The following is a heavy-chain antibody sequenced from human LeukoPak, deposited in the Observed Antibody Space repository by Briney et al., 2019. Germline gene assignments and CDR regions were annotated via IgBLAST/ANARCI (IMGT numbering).Heavy chain of an antibody. D-gene: IGHD3-22*01. V-gene: IGHV3-30*16. CDR1: GFTFSNYA. CDR2: ISYDGTNK. J-gene: IGHJ4*02. Sequence: PGRSLRLSCAASGFTFSNYALYWVRQAPGKGLVWVAVISYDGTNKYYEDSVKGRFTISRDTSESTLYLQMDSLRPEDTAIYYCARGDFDSSGYIDFWGQGTLVTVSS. CDR3: ARGDFDSSGYIDF.